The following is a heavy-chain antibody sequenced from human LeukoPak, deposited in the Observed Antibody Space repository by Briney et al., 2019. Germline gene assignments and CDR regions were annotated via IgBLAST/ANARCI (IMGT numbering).Heavy chain of an antibody. Sequence: GGSLRLSCAASGFTFSSYGMHWVRQAPGKGLEGGAFIRYDGSHKYYADSVKGRFTISRDNSKNTLYVQMNSLRAEDTAVYYCAKDKYGYDSSGMDYWGQGTLVTVSS. V-gene: IGHV3-30*02. CDR2: IRYDGSHK. CDR1: GFTFSSYG. D-gene: IGHD3-22*01. J-gene: IGHJ4*02. CDR3: AKDKYGYDSSGMDY.